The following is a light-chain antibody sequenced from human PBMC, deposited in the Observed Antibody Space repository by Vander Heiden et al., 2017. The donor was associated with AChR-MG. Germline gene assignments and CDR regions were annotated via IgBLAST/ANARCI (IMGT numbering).Light chain of an antibody. J-gene: IGKJ2*02. CDR3: QQYDNLLRCT. V-gene: IGKV1-33*01. CDR2: DAS. CDR1: QDISNY. Sequence: DIQMTQSPSSLSASVGDRVTITCQASQDISNYLNWYQQKPGKAPKLLIYDASNVETGVPSRFSGSGSGTDFTFTISSLQPEDIATYYCQQYDNLLRCTFGQWTKLEIK.